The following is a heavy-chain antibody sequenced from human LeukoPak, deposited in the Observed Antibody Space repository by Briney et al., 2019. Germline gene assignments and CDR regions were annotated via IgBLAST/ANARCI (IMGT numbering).Heavy chain of an antibody. J-gene: IGHJ6*03. Sequence: GGSLTLSCTASGFTFSTYSMTWVRQAPGKGLEWVSCISDSSTYIYYTDSVKGRFTISRDNAKNSLYLQMNSLRADDAAVYYCAKQDIVVVPAAASYYMDVWGKGTTVTVSS. CDR3: AKQDIVVVPAAASYYMDV. D-gene: IGHD2-2*01. CDR2: ISDSSTYI. V-gene: IGHV3-21*01. CDR1: GFTFSTYS.